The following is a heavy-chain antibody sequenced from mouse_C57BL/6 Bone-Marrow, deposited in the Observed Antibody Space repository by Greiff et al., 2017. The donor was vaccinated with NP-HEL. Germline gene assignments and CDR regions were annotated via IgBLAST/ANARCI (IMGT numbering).Heavy chain of an antibody. CDR3: ARSPWFAY. J-gene: IGHJ3*01. CDR2: IDPSDSYT. V-gene: IGHV1-59*01. Sequence: QVQLQQSGAELVRPGTSVKLSCKASGYTFTSYWMHWVKQRPGQGLEWIGVIDPSDSYTNYNQKFKGKATLTVAPSSRTAFMQLSSLTSEDSAVYYCARSPWFAYWGQGTLVTVSA. CDR1: GYTFTSYW.